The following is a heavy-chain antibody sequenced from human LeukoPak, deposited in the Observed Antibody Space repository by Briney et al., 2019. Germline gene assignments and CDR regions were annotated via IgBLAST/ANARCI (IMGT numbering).Heavy chain of an antibody. CDR1: GGSISSSSYY. D-gene: IGHD6-19*01. CDR2: IHYSGST. V-gene: IGHV4-39*01. CDR3: ARLVGTASYYFDY. Sequence: SETLSLTCTVSGGSISSSSYYWAWIRQPPGKGLEWIGSIHYSGSTYHNPPLKSRVTISVDTSKNQFSLKLSSVTAADTAVYYCARLVGTASYYFDYWGQGTLVTVSS. J-gene: IGHJ4*02.